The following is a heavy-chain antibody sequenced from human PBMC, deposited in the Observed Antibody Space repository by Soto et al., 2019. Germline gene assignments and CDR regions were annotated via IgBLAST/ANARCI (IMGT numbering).Heavy chain of an antibody. CDR3: ASVCPSHSCYNWGDYYYYGMDV. V-gene: IGHV1-69*06. D-gene: IGHD2-2*02. Sequence: SVKVPCKASGGTLSSYAISWVRQAPGQGLEWMGGIIPIFGTANYAQKFQGRVTITADKSTSTAYMELSSLRSEDTAVYYCASVCPSHSCYNWGDYYYYGMDVWGQGTMVIVS. J-gene: IGHJ6*02. CDR1: GGTLSSYA. CDR2: IIPIFGTA.